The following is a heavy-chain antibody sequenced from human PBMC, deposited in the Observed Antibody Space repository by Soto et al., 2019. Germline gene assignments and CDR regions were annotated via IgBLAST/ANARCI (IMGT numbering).Heavy chain of an antibody. CDR1: GLTCSIYA. CDR2: IRPNGHSK. Sequence: GGSLRLSWSAPGLTCSIYAIHRVRQAPGEGLEYVSTIRPNGHSKYYADSVKGRFAIPRDNSKNTLYLQMTSLRAEDTAVYSCVKGGYYYDSGAHYPFDYWGQGTLVTVSS. CDR3: VKGGYYYDSGAHYPFDY. D-gene: IGHD3-22*01. J-gene: IGHJ4*02. V-gene: IGHV3-64D*06.